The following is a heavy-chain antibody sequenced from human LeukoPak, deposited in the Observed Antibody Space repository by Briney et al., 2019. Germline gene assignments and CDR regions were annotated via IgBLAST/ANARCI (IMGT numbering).Heavy chain of an antibody. Sequence: PSETLSLTCTVSGGSISSYYWSWIRQPPGKGLECIGYIYYSGSTNYNPSLKSRVTISVDTSKNQFSLKLSSVTAADTAVYYCARTKQQLDSAFDYWGQGTLVTVSS. CDR3: ARTKQQLDSAFDY. D-gene: IGHD6-13*01. CDR2: IYYSGST. CDR1: GGSISSYY. V-gene: IGHV4-59*01. J-gene: IGHJ4*02.